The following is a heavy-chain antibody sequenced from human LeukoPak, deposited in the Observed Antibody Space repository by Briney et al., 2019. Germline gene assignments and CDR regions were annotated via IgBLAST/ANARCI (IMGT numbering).Heavy chain of an antibody. J-gene: IGHJ5*02. Sequence: ASVKVSCKASGGTFSSYAISWVRQAPGQGFEWMGGIIPIFGTANYAQKFQGRVTITADESTSTAYMGLSSLRSEDTAVYYCARDRYCSGGSCYSAGWFDPWGQGTLVTVSS. V-gene: IGHV1-69*13. CDR3: ARDRYCSGGSCYSAGWFDP. CDR1: GGTFSSYA. CDR2: IIPIFGTA. D-gene: IGHD2-15*01.